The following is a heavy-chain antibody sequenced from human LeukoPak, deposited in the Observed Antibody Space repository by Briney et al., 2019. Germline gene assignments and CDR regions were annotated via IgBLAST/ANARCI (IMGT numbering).Heavy chain of an antibody. CDR1: GFTFSSYA. V-gene: IGHV3-30*04. CDR3: AREGSGYYLDY. CDR2: ISYDGSNK. J-gene: IGHJ4*02. Sequence: GGSLRLSCAASGFTFSSYAMHWVRQAPGKGLEWVAVISYDGSNKYYADSVKGRFTISRDNSKNTLYLQMNSQRAEDTAVYYCAREGSGYYLDYWGQGTLVTVSS. D-gene: IGHD3-3*01.